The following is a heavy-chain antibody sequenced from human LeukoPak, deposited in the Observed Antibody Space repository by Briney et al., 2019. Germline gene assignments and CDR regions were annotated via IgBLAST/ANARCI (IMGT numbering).Heavy chain of an antibody. D-gene: IGHD3-16*01. CDR2: IKNNGGGT. V-gene: IGHV3-64*01. CDR3: ARVQSTFRGIQGPFDL. J-gene: IGHJ4*02. Sequence: PGGSLRLSCAASGFTFSTYAMHWVRQAPGKGLEYVSAIKNNGGGTYYASSVQGRFTVSRDNSRSTLYLQMDSLRPDDMAKYYCARVQSTFRGIQGPFDLWGQGTLVTVS. CDR1: GFTFSTYA.